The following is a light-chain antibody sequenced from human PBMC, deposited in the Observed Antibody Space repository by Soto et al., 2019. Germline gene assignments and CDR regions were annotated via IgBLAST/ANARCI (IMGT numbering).Light chain of an antibody. CDR1: SSNIGNNY. V-gene: IGLV1-51*01. Sequence: QSVLTQPPSVSAAPGQKVTISCSESSSNIGNNYVSWYQQLPGTAPKLLIYDNNKRPSGIPDRFSGSKSGTSATLGITGLQTGDEADYYCGTWDSSLSAGDVVFGGGTKLTVL. CDR2: DNN. CDR3: GTWDSSLSAGDVV. J-gene: IGLJ2*01.